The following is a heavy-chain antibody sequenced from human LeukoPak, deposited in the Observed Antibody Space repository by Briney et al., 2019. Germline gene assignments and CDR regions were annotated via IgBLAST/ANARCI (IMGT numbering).Heavy chain of an antibody. V-gene: IGHV4-34*01. Sequence: SETLSLTCAVYGVSFSGYYWSWIRQPPGKGLEWIGEINHSGSTNYNPSLKSRVTISVDTSKNQFSLKLSSVTAADTAVYYCARAVYSSSWYTDYYYYYGMDVWGQGTTVTVSS. CDR1: GVSFSGYY. D-gene: IGHD6-13*01. CDR2: INHSGST. J-gene: IGHJ6*02. CDR3: ARAVYSSSWYTDYYYYYGMDV.